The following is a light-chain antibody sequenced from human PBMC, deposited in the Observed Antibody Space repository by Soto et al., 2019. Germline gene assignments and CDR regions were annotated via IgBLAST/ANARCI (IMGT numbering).Light chain of an antibody. CDR2: DAS. J-gene: IGKJ5*01. CDR1: QSITNY. CDR3: QQYNTYST. V-gene: IGKV1-5*01. Sequence: IQLTQSPSSLSASVGDRVTITCRASQSITNYLNWYQQKPGKAPKLLIYDASSLQSGVPSRFSGSGSGKEFTLTISSLQPDDFATYYCQQYNTYSTFGQGTRLE.